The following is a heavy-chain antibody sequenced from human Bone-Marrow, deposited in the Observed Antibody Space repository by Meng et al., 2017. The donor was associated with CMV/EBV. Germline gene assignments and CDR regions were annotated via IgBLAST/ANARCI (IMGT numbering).Heavy chain of an antibody. V-gene: IGHV4-61*01. D-gene: IGHD1-26*01. CDR3: ARSGASPTSD. Sequence: GSLRLSCTVSGGSVSSGSYYWSWIRQPPGKGLEWIGYIYYSGSTNYNPSLKSRVTISVDTSKNQFSLKLSSVTAADTAVYYCARSGASPTSDWGQGKRVNGAS. J-gene: IGHJ4*02. CDR2: IYYSGST. CDR1: GGSVSSGSYY.